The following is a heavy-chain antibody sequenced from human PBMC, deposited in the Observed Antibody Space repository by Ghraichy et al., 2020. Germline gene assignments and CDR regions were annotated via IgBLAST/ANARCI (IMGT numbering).Heavy chain of an antibody. CDR2: IIPIFGTA. V-gene: IGHV1-69*13. D-gene: IGHD2-2*02. CDR1: GGTFSSYA. Sequence: SVKVSCKASGGTFSSYAISWVRQAPGQGLEWMGGIIPIFGTANYAQKFQGRVTITADESTSTAYMELSSLRSEDTAVYYCARDRTVVPAAIGWDPYYYYGMDVWGQGTTVTVSS. CDR3: ARDRTVVPAAIGWDPYYYYGMDV. J-gene: IGHJ6*02.